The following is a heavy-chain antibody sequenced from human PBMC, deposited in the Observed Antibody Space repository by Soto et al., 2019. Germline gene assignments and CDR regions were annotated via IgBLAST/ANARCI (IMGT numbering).Heavy chain of an antibody. CDR2: IRGSGGST. J-gene: IGHJ6*02. Sequence: GALRLSCAPSGFTFSSYAMSWFRQPPGKGLEWVSAIRGSGGSTYYADSVKGRFTIARDNSKNTLYLQRTSLRAEDTAVYYCARVKSPITPYYYGMDVGGQGTTGTVSS. CDR1: GFTFSSYA. CDR3: ARVKSPITPYYYGMDV. V-gene: IGHV3-23*01. D-gene: IGHD3-3*01.